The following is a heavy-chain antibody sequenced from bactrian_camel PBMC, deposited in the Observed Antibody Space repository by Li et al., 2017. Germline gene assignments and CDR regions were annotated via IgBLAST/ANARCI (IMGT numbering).Heavy chain of an antibody. Sequence: VQLVESGGSLVQPGASLRLSCTASGFTFSMYSVSWVRQAPEKGLEWVSTINSGGGSTYYLDSVKGRFTISRDNAKNTLYLQMNSLKTEDTAVYYCASLNGGSWSQRDGGQ. J-gene: IGHJ2*01. CDR3: ASLNGGSWSQRD. D-gene: IGHD6*01. CDR1: GFTFSMYS. V-gene: IGHV3S31*01. CDR2: INSGGGST.